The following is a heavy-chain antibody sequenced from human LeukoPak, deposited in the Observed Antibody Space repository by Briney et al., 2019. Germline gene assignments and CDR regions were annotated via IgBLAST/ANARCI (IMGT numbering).Heavy chain of an antibody. Sequence: PGGSLRLSCTASGFTFSSYAMHWVRQAPGKGLEWVAVISYDGSNKYYADSVKGRFTISRDNSKNTLYLQMNSLRAEDTAVYYCAREALDHLNSGSFPYYWGQGTLVTVSS. V-gene: IGHV3-30-3*01. CDR3: AREALDHLNSGSFPYY. CDR1: GFTFSSYA. J-gene: IGHJ4*02. CDR2: ISYDGSNK. D-gene: IGHD1-26*01.